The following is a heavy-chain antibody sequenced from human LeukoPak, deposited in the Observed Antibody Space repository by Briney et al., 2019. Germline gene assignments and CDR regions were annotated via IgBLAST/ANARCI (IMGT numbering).Heavy chain of an antibody. CDR1: GDSISSSRYY. D-gene: IGHD3-10*01. V-gene: IGHV4-39*01. J-gene: IGHJ4*02. CDR2: VYYSGST. CDR3: AKTAKYYYGSETYYFFEY. Sequence: PSETLSLTCTVSGDSISSSRYYWGWIRQPPGKGLEWIGSVYYSGSTYYKPSLKSRVTISVDTSKNQFSLKLTSVTPADTAVYYCAKTAKYYYGSETYYFFEYWGQGTLVTVSS.